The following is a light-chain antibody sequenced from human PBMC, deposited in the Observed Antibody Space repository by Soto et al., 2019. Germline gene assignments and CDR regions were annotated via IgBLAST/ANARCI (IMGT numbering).Light chain of an antibody. V-gene: IGKV3-11*01. CDR3: QQRHLWPIT. CDR1: QSFRGL. Sequence: EVVLTQSPVTLSLSPGERATLSCRASQSFRGLLAWYQQKPGQAPRLLIYDAYNRATGIPPRFSGSGSGTDFALTINSLAPEDSAVYYCQQRHLWPITFGQGTRLEIK. J-gene: IGKJ5*01. CDR2: DAY.